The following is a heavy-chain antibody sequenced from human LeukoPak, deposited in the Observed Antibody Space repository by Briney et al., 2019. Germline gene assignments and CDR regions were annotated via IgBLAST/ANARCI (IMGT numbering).Heavy chain of an antibody. D-gene: IGHD3-9*01. J-gene: IGHJ4*02. CDR3: AKSVTGYFRGLEY. CDR2: ITSSGII. CDR1: GFDFSSYG. V-gene: IGHV3-48*02. Sequence: GGSLRLSCAASGFDFSSYGMSWVRQAPGKGLEWVSYITSSGIIYYADSVKGRFTISRDNAKNSLFLQMNSLRDEDTAIYYCAKSVTGYFRGLEYWGQGTLVTVSS.